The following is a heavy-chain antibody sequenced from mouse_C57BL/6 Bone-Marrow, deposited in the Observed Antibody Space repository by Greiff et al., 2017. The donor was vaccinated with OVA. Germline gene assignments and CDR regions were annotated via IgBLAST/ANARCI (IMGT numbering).Heavy chain of an antibody. J-gene: IGHJ2*01. D-gene: IGHD1-2*01. V-gene: IGHV5-16*01. CDR2: INYDGSST. CDR1: GFTFSDYY. CDR3: ARDGGFIDY. Sequence: EVMLVESEGGLVQPGSSMKLSCTASGFTFSDYYMAWVRQVPEKGLEWVANINYDGSSTYYLDSLKSRFIISRDNAKNILYLQMSSLKSEDTATYYSARDGGFIDYWGQGTTLTVSS.